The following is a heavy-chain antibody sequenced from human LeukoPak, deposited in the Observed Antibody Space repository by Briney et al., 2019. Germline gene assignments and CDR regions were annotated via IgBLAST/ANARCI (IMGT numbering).Heavy chain of an antibody. CDR2: IKEDGSVK. CDR1: GFTFSDYW. J-gene: IGHJ5*01. CDR3: ATEGTDGRGSFGWFDS. Sequence: PGGSLRLSCVASGFTFSDYWMTWVRQAPGKGLEWVANIKEDGSVKYYVDSVKVRFSISRDNAKNSLYLQLNSLRVEDTAVYYCATEGTDGRGSFGWFDSWGQGTPVTVSS. V-gene: IGHV3-7*01. D-gene: IGHD3-10*01.